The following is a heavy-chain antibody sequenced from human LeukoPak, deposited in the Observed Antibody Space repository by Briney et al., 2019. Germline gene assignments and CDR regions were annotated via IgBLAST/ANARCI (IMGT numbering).Heavy chain of an antibody. CDR3: ARPDLVGANFDY. J-gene: IGHJ4*02. D-gene: IGHD1-26*01. CDR2: INPNSGGT. Sequence: ASVKVSCKASGYTFTGYYMHCVRQAPGQGLEWMGWINPNSGGTNYAQKFQGRVTMTRDTSISTAYMELSRLRSDDTAVYYCARPDLVGANFDYWGQGTLVTVSS. CDR1: GYTFTGYY. V-gene: IGHV1-2*02.